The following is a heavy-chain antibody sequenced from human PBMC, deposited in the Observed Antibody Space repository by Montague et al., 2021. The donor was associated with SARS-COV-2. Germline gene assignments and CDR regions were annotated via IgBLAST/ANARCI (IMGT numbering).Heavy chain of an antibody. J-gene: IGHJ5*02. D-gene: IGHD2-15*01. CDR3: ARLRRPGGHSDWFGH. CDR1: GGSISSYY. Sequence: SETLSLTCTVSGGSISSYYWSWIRQPPGKGLEWIGYIYDGGTTNYNPSLKGRVTMSADTSNNQFSLQLTSVTAADTAVYYCARLRRPGGHSDWFGHWGQGTLVTVSS. V-gene: IGHV4-59*08. CDR2: IYDGGTT.